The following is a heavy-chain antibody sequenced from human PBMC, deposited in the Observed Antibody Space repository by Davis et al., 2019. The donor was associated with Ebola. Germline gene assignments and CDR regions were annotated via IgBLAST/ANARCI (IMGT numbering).Heavy chain of an antibody. CDR3: ARGDFWSGYYMRYYYYGMDV. D-gene: IGHD3-3*01. Sequence: GGSLRLSCAASGFTFSSYSMNWVRQAPGKGLEWVSSISSSSSYIYYADSVKGRFTISRDNAKNSLYLQMNSLRAEDTAVYYCARGDFWSGYYMRYYYYGMDVWGQGTTVTVSS. CDR2: ISSSSSYI. J-gene: IGHJ6*02. CDR1: GFTFSSYS. V-gene: IGHV3-21*01.